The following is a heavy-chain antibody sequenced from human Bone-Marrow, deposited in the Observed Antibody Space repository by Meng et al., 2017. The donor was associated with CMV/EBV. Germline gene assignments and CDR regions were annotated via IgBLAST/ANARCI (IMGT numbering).Heavy chain of an antibody. CDR2: ISGSGGST. CDR3: AKDYDFWSGQEFDY. CDR1: GFTFSSYW. J-gene: IGHJ4*02. V-gene: IGHV3-23*01. D-gene: IGHD3-3*01. Sequence: GESLKISCAASGFTFSSYWMSWVRQAPGKGLEWVSAISGSGGSTYYADSVKGRFTISRDNSKNTLYLQMNSLRAEDTAVYYCAKDYDFWSGQEFDYWGQGTLVTVSS.